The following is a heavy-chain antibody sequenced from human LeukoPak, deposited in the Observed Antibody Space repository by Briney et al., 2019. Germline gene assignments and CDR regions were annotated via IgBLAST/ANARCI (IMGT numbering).Heavy chain of an antibody. J-gene: IGHJ4*02. V-gene: IGHV1-69*01. CDR3: ARPDEDRGYSYGYNY. D-gene: IGHD5-18*01. Sequence: SVKVSCKASGGTFSSYAISWVRQAPGQGLEWMGGIIPIFGTANYAQKFQGRVTVTADESTSTAYMELSSLRSEDTAVYYCARPDEDRGYSYGYNYWGQGTLVTVSS. CDR1: GGTFSSYA. CDR2: IIPIFGTA.